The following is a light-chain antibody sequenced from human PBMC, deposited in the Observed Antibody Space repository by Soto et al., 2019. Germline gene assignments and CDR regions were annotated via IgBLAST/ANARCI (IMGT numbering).Light chain of an antibody. J-gene: IGLJ1*01. CDR2: DVN. V-gene: IGLV2-14*01. CDR3: CSYATGSVYV. Sequence: QSALTQPASVSASPGESIIISCTGTSSDVGGQNLVSWYQQYPGKAPKLMIYDVNNRTSGVSNRFSGSKSGNTASLTISGLQAADEADYFCCSYATGSVYVLGTGTKLTVL. CDR1: SSDVGGQNL.